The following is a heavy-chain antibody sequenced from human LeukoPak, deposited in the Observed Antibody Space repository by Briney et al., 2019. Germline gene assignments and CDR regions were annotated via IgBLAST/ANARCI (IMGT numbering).Heavy chain of an antibody. Sequence: SETLSLTCTVSGGSISSYYWSWIRQPPGKGLEWIGYIYYSGSTNYNPSLKSRVTTSVDTSKNQFSLKLSSVTAADTAVYYCAGLSPHKAGAGILYNSYGMDVGAKGPRATVPS. CDR2: IYYSGST. CDR1: GGSISSYY. J-gene: IGHJ6*04. D-gene: IGHD3-9*01. CDR3: AGLSPHKAGAGILYNSYGMDV. V-gene: IGHV4-59*01.